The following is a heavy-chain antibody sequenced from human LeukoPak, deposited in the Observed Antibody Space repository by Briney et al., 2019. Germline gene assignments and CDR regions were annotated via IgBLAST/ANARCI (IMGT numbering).Heavy chain of an antibody. Sequence: GGSLRLSCAASGFTFSSYAMSWVRQAPGKGLEWVSSISGSGASTYYADSVKGRFTISRDNSKNTLYLQMNCLRAEDTAVYYCAKHKESWNSCFDCWGQGTLVTVSS. D-gene: IGHD1-7*01. CDR1: GFTFSSYA. CDR3: AKHKESWNSCFDC. CDR2: ISGSGAST. V-gene: IGHV3-23*01. J-gene: IGHJ4*02.